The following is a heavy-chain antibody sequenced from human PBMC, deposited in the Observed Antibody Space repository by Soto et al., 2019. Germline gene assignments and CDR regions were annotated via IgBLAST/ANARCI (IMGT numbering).Heavy chain of an antibody. Sequence: GGSLRLSCTASGFTFSSYGMGWVRQAPGKGLQWVSTIRGDGGQTHYTDSVKGRFTISRDNSKNTLYLQMNSLRAEDTAVYYCARDRAGYDFYNGMDVWGQGTTVTVSS. CDR3: ARDRAGYDFYNGMDV. CDR1: GFTFSSYG. J-gene: IGHJ6*02. V-gene: IGHV3-23*01. CDR2: IRGDGGQT. D-gene: IGHD5-12*01.